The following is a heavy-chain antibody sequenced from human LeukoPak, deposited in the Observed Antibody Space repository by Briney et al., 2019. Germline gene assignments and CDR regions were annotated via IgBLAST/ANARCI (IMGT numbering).Heavy chain of an antibody. V-gene: IGHV3-73*01. J-gene: IGHJ5*02. CDR2: IRSKANSYAT. CDR3: TRLGPCLAAAGGWFDP. D-gene: IGHD6-13*01. Sequence: GGSLKLSCAASGFTFSGSAMHWVRQASGKGLEWVGRIRSKANSYATAYAASVKGRFTIFRDDSKNTAYLQMNSLKTEDTAVYYCTRLGPCLAAAGGWFDPWGQGTLVTVSS. CDR1: GFTFSGSA.